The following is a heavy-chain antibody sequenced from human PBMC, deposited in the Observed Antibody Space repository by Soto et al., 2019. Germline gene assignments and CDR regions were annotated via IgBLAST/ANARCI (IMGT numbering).Heavy chain of an antibody. Sequence: EVQLVESGGGLVQPGGSLRLSCAGSGFTLSSYWMHWVRQAPGKGLEWVSRIDRDETFTTYADSVKGRFTTSRDNAKNTLYLQMHSLRVEDTAVYYCARDLPTGTTPPYFDYWGQGTLVTVSS. D-gene: IGHD1-1*01. V-gene: IGHV3-74*01. CDR2: IDRDETFT. J-gene: IGHJ4*02. CDR3: ARDLPTGTTPPYFDY. CDR1: GFTLSSYW.